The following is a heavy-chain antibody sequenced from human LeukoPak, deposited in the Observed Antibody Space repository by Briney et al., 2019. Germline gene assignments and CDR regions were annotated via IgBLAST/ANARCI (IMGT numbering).Heavy chain of an antibody. CDR3: ARDGVASIDY. Sequence: GGSLRLSCAASGFTFSNYGMHWVRQAPGKGLEWVAFIRTDGSSQYYADSVKGRFTISRDNSKNTLYLQMDSLRAEGSAVYYCARDGVASIDYWGHGTLVTVSS. D-gene: IGHD3-3*01. J-gene: IGHJ4*01. V-gene: IGHV3-30*02. CDR1: GFTFSNYG. CDR2: IRTDGSSQ.